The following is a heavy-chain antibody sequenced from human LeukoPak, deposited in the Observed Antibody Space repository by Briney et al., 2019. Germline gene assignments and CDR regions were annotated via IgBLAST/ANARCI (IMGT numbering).Heavy chain of an antibody. V-gene: IGHV3-23*01. CDR3: AKNYYDSSGYYNWFDS. Sequence: PGGSLRLSCAASGFIFSSYAMNWVRQAPGKGLEWVSGSSGSGSSTYYLDSVKGRFAISRDNSKNTLYLQMNSLRAEDTAVYYCAKNYYDSSGYYNWFDSWGQGTLVTVSS. J-gene: IGHJ5*01. CDR2: SSGSGSST. CDR1: GFIFSSYA. D-gene: IGHD3-22*01.